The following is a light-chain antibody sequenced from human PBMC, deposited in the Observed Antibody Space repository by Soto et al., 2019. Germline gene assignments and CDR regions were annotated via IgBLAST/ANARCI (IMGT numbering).Light chain of an antibody. Sequence: QSALTQPRSVSGSPGQSVTISCTGTSSDVGSYNYVSWYQQHPGKAPKLMIYDVTKRPSGVPDRFFGSKSGNTASLTISVLQAEDEADYYCCSYAGSPYVSGAGTKVTVL. CDR3: CSYAGSPYV. CDR2: DVT. J-gene: IGLJ1*01. CDR1: SSDVGSYNY. V-gene: IGLV2-11*01.